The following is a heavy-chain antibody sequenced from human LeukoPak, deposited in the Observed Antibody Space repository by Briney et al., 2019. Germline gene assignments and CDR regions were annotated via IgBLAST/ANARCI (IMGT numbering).Heavy chain of an antibody. J-gene: IGHJ4*02. Sequence: ASVKVSCTVSGYTLNELPMHWVRQAPGKGLEWMGGFDPESGETIYPQKFQGRVTMTEDTSTDTAYMELSSLRSEDTAVYYCATDTEPGGIVVVPAALWGQETLVTVSS. CDR1: GYTLNELP. V-gene: IGHV1-24*01. CDR2: FDPESGET. CDR3: ATDTEPGGIVVVPAAL. D-gene: IGHD2-2*01.